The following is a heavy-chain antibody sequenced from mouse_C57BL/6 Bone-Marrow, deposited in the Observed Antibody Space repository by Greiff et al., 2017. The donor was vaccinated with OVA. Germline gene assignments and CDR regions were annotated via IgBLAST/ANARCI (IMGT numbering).Heavy chain of an antibody. Sequence: VQLQQSGAELVRPGASVTLSCKASGYTFTDYEMHWVKQTPGHGLEWIGAIDPETGGTAYNQKFKGKAILTANKSSSTAYMELRSLTSEDSAVAYSTSGYSNYYAVYFGGWGTGVTVT. D-gene: IGHD2-5*01. V-gene: IGHV1-15*01. CDR2: IDPETGGT. J-gene: IGHJ1*03. CDR3: TSGYSNYYAVYFGG. CDR1: GYTFTDYE.